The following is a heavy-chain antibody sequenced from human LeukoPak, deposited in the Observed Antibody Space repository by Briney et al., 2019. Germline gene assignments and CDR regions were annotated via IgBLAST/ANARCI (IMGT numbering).Heavy chain of an antibody. J-gene: IGHJ4*02. Sequence: SVKVSCKASGGTFSSYAISWVRQAPGQGLEWMGGIIPIFGTANYAQKFQGRVTITADKSTSIAYMELSSLRSEDTAVYYCARGLRYYDSSGYYQNWGQGTLVTVSS. D-gene: IGHD3-22*01. CDR2: IIPIFGTA. CDR1: GGTFSSYA. V-gene: IGHV1-69*06. CDR3: ARGLRYYDSSGYYQN.